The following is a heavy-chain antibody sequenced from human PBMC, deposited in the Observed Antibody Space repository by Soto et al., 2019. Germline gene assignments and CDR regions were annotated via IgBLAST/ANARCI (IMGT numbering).Heavy chain of an antibody. CDR3: AKRRRRCSTTSCRGGFSY. V-gene: IGHV3-30*18. CDR2: ISYDGSNK. D-gene: IGHD2-2*01. CDR1: GFTFSSYG. Sequence: PGGSLRLSCAASGFTFSSYGMHWVRQAPGKGLEWVAVISYDGSNKYYADSVKGRFTISRDNSKNTLYLQMNSLRAEDTAVYYCAKRRRRCSTTSCRGGFSYWGQGTMVTFSS. J-gene: IGHJ4*02.